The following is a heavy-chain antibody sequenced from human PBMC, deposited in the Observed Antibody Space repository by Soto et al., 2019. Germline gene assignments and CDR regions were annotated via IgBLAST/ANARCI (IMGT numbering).Heavy chain of an antibody. V-gene: IGHV3-49*03. Sequence: GGSLRLSCTTSGFTIGDYGMTWFRQAPGKGLEWVGFIRSKAYGRTTEYAASATDRFTISRDDSKRIAYLQMNSLKTDDTAVYYCTRERWDYGDPEWYFDLWGRGTLVTVSS. D-gene: IGHD4-17*01. CDR1: GFTIGDYG. J-gene: IGHJ2*01. CDR2: IRSKAYGRTT. CDR3: TRERWDYGDPEWYFDL.